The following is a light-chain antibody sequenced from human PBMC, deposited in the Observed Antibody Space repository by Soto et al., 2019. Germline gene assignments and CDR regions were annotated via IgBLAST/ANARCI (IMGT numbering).Light chain of an antibody. CDR1: SNDIGGYNY. V-gene: IGLV2-14*01. J-gene: IGLJ1*01. CDR3: NSFTASSTLV. Sequence: QSALTQPASVSGSPGQSITISCSGTSNDIGGYNYVSWYQHHPGKAPKLMIFEVTNRPSGVSNRFSGSKSGNTASLTISGLQAEDEADYYCNSFTASSTLVFGSGTKLTVL. CDR2: EVT.